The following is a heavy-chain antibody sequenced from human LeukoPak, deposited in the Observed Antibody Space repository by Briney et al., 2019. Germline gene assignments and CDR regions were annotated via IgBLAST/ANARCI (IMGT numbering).Heavy chain of an antibody. Sequence: GSSLRLSCAASGFTFSSYGMHWVRQAPGKGLEWVAVISYDGSNKYYADSVKGRFTISRDNSKNTLYLQMNSLRAEDTAVYYCAKDATMVRGARYYYYGMDVWGKGTTVTVSS. CDR1: GFTFSSYG. V-gene: IGHV3-30*18. D-gene: IGHD3-10*01. CDR2: ISYDGSNK. CDR3: AKDATMVRGARYYYYGMDV. J-gene: IGHJ6*04.